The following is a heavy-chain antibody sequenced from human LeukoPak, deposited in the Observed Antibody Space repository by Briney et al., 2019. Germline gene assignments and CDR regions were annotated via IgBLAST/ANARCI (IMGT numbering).Heavy chain of an antibody. CDR2: IYYSGST. V-gene: IGHV4-59*01. CDR3: ARGRYDILTGYMVDY. D-gene: IGHD3-9*01. J-gene: IGHJ4*02. CDR1: GGSISSYY. Sequence: SETLSLTCTVSGGSISSYYWSWIRQPPGKGLEWIGYIYYSGSTNYNPSLKSRVTISIDTSKNQFSLKLNSVTTADTAVYYCARGRYDILTGYMVDYWGQGTLVTVSS.